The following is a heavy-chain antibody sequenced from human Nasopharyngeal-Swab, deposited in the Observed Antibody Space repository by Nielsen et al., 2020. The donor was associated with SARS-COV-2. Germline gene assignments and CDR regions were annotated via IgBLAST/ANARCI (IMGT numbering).Heavy chain of an antibody. V-gene: IGHV1-18*01. J-gene: IGHJ3*02. Sequence: WVRQAPGQGLEWMGWISAYNGNTNYAQKLQGRVTMTTDTSTSTAYMELRSLRSDDTAVYYCARDLGDSSSWYQTMGAFDIWGQGTMVTVSS. D-gene: IGHD6-13*01. CDR3: ARDLGDSSSWYQTMGAFDI. CDR2: ISAYNGNT.